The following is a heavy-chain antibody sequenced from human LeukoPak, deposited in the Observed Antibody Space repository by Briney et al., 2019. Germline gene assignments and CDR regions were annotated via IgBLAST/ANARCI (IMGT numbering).Heavy chain of an antibody. D-gene: IGHD2-21*02. V-gene: IGHV3-66*01. CDR2: IYSGGST. CDR3: AKIGRDAYCGGDCYLDY. CDR1: GFTFSSYT. Sequence: GGSLRLSCVASGFTFSSYTMNWVRQAPGKGLEWVSLIYSGGSTYYADSVKGRFTISRDNSKDTLYLQMNSLRAEDTAVYYCAKIGRDAYCGGDCYLDYWGQGTLVTVSS. J-gene: IGHJ4*02.